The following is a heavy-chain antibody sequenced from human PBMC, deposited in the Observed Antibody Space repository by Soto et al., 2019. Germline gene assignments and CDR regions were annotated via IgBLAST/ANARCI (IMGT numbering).Heavy chain of an antibody. D-gene: IGHD2-21*02. Sequence: QVQLVQSGAEVEKPGASAKLSCKASEYSFTSYFIHWVRQAPGQGLEWRGIINTGNGDTNYPQKFRCRVDLTRDTSTRTVYMELSSLRSQDTAMYYCVREMSGGDWNYWGQGTLVTVSS. V-gene: IGHV1-46*01. CDR3: VREMSGGDWNY. J-gene: IGHJ4*02. CDR2: INTGNGDT. CDR1: EYSFTSYF.